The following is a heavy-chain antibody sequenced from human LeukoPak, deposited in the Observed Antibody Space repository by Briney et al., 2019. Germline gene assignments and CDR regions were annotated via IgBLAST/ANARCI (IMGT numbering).Heavy chain of an antibody. Sequence: SETLSLTCTVSGGSISSYYWSWIRQPPGKGLEWIGYIYYSGSTNYNPSLKSRVTISVDTSKNQFSLKLSSVTAADTAVYYCARDYGKRGYYGMDVWGQGTTVTVSS. CDR1: GGSISSYY. J-gene: IGHJ6*02. CDR2: IYYSGST. CDR3: ARDYGKRGYYGMDV. V-gene: IGHV4-59*01. D-gene: IGHD3-10*01.